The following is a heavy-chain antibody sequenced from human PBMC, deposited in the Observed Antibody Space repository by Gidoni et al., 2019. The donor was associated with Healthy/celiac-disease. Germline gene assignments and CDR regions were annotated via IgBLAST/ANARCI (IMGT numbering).Heavy chain of an antibody. CDR3: ARRIVFWGVVGATGNFDY. CDR1: GGSFSGYY. J-gene: IGHJ4*02. D-gene: IGHD1-26*01. CDR2: INHSGST. V-gene: IGHV4-34*01. Sequence: VQLQQWGAGLLKPPETLSLTCAVYGGSFSGYYWSWIRQPPGKGLEWIGEINHSGSTNYNPSLKSRVTISVDTSKNQFSLKLSSVTAADTAVYYCARRIVFWGVVGATGNFDYWGQGTLVTVSS.